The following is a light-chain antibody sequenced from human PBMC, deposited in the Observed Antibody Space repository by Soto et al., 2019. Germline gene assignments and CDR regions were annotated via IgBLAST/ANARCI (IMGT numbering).Light chain of an antibody. CDR3: QQYYNLPSYT. Sequence: EIVMTQSPATLSVSPGERATLSCRASQSVSSNLAWYQQKPGQAPRLLIYGASTRATGIPARFSGSGSETEFTLTINSLQSEDFAVYYCQQYYNLPSYTFGQRTKLDIK. V-gene: IGKV3-15*01. J-gene: IGKJ2*01. CDR1: QSVSSN. CDR2: GAS.